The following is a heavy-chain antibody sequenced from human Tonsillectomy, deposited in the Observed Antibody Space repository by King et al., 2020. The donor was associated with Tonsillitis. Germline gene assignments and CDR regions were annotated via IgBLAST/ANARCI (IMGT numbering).Heavy chain of an antibody. CDR2: ISGSGAGT. V-gene: IGHV3-23*04. CDR3: AKESRIAVSGAQDS. CDR1: GFTFSSYA. D-gene: IGHD6-19*01. Sequence: VQLVESGGGLVQPGESLRLSCAASGFTFSSYAMTWVRQAPGKGLEEVPAISGSGAGTYYADSVKGRLTISRDNSKNTLHRQRNSLRADDTAVYYCAKESRIAVSGAQDSWGQGTLVTVSS. J-gene: IGHJ4*02.